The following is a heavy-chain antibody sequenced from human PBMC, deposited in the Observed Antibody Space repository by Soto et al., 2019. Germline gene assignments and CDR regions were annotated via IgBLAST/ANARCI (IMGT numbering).Heavy chain of an antibody. Sequence: GGSLRLSCAASGFTVSSNYMSWVRQAPGKGLEWVSVIYSGGSTYYADSVKGRFTISRDNSKNTLYLQMNSLRAEDTAVYYCNSGTTVVTPRYFDYWGQGTLVTVSS. J-gene: IGHJ4*02. CDR3: NSGTTVVTPRYFDY. D-gene: IGHD4-17*01. CDR1: GFTVSSNY. CDR2: IYSGGST. V-gene: IGHV3-66*01.